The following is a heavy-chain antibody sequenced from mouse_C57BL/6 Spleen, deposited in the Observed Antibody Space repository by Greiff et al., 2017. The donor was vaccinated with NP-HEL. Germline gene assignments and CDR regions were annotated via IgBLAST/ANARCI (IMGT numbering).Heavy chain of an antibody. CDR1: GYTFTDYA. CDR2: ISTYYGDA. V-gene: IGHV1-67*01. D-gene: IGHD1-1*01. Sequence: QVQLQQSGPELVRPGVSVKISCKGSGYTFTDYAMHWVKQSHAKSLEWIGVISTYYGDASYNQKFKDKATMTVAKSSSTAYMELARLTSEDSAFYYCARQLLRSRGVMDYWGQGTSVTVSS. CDR3: ARQLLRSRGVMDY. J-gene: IGHJ4*01.